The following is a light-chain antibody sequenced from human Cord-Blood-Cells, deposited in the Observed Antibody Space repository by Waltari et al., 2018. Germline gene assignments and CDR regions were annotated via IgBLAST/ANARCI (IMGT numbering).Light chain of an antibody. CDR2: KAS. CDR1: QSISSW. CDR3: QQYKSYWT. J-gene: IGKJ1*01. V-gene: IGKV1-5*03. Sequence: DIQMTQSHSTLSASVGDRVTITCRASQSISSWLAWYQQKPGKAPKLLIYKASSLESGVPSRFSGSGSGTEFTLTISSLQPDDFATYYCQQYKSYWTCGQGTKVEIK.